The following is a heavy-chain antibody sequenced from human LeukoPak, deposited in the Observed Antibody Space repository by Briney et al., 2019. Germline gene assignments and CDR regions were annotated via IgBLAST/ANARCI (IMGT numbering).Heavy chain of an antibody. J-gene: IGHJ4*02. V-gene: IGHV3-7*01. CDR2: IKQDGSAT. Sequence: GGSLRLFCAASGFTFNKYWMNWVRQAPGKGLEGVANIKQDGSATYYLDSVRGRFTISRDNAKNSLSLQMNSLRVEDTAVYYCARDGVLGITVLDYWGQGTLVTVSS. CDR1: GFTFNKYW. CDR3: ARDGVLGITVLDY. D-gene: IGHD3-22*01.